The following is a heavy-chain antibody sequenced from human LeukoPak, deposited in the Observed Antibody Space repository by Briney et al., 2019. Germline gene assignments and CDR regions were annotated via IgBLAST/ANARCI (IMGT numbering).Heavy chain of an antibody. CDR2: IIPIFGTA. Sequence: SVEVSCKASGGTFSSYAISWVRQAPGQGLEWMGGIIPIFGTANYAQKFQGRVTITADESTSTAYMELSSLRSEDTAVYYCARGDSSGYYYGYYFDYWGQGTLVTVSS. V-gene: IGHV1-69*13. CDR1: GGTFSSYA. CDR3: ARGDSSGYYYGYYFDY. J-gene: IGHJ4*02. D-gene: IGHD3-22*01.